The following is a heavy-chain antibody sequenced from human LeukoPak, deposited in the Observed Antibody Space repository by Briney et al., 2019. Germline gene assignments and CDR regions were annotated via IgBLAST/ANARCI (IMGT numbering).Heavy chain of an antibody. D-gene: IGHD1-26*01. J-gene: IGHJ4*02. Sequence: PGGSLRLSCAASGFTFSSYAMSWVRQAPGKGLEWVSAISGSGGSTYYADSVKGRFTISRGNSKNTLYLQMNSLRAEDTAVYYCAKDLISPRRVGSSEKLDYWGQGTLVTVSS. V-gene: IGHV3-23*01. CDR1: GFTFSSYA. CDR3: AKDLISPRRVGSSEKLDY. CDR2: ISGSGGST.